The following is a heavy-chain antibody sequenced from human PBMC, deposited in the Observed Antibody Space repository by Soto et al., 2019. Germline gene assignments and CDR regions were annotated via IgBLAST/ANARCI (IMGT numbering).Heavy chain of an antibody. CDR2: INHSGST. Sequence: SETLSLTCAVYGGSFSGYYWSWIRQPPGKGLEWIGEINHSGSTNYNPSIKSRVTISVDTSKNQFSLKLSSVTAADTAVYYCARGVGRAAIASYYYYGMDVWGQGTTVTVSS. D-gene: IGHD3-10*01. J-gene: IGHJ6*02. CDR1: GGSFSGYY. V-gene: IGHV4-34*01. CDR3: ARGVGRAAIASYYYYGMDV.